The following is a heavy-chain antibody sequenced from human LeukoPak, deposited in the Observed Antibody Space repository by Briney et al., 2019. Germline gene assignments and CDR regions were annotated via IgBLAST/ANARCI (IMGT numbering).Heavy chain of an antibody. J-gene: IGHJ3*02. Sequence: GGSLRLSCAASGFTFSSYWMSWVRQAPGKGLEWVANIKKDGSEKKYVDSVKGRFTISRDNAENLLYLEMNSLRAEDTAVYYCARDFPASITKDAFDIWGQGTMVTVSS. CDR2: IKKDGSEK. CDR3: ARDFPASITKDAFDI. D-gene: IGHD3-10*01. V-gene: IGHV3-7*01. CDR1: GFTFSSYW.